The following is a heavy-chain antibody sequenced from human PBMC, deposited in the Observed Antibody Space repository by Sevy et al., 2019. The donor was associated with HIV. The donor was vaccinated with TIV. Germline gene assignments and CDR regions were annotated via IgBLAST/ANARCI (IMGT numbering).Heavy chain of an antibody. J-gene: IGHJ4*02. CDR2: INTNTGNP. CDR3: ARDPNFVIAAETYFDY. Sequence: ASVKVSCKASGYTFPSYAMNWVGQAPGQGLEGMGWINTNTGNPTYAQGFTGRFVFSLDTSVSTAYLQISSLKAEDTAVYYCARDPNFVIAAETYFDYWGQGTMVTVSS. CDR1: GYTFPSYA. V-gene: IGHV7-4-1*02. D-gene: IGHD6-6*01.